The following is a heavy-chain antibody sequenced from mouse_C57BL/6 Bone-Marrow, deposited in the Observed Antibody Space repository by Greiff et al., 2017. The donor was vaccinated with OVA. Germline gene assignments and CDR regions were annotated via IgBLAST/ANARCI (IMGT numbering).Heavy chain of an antibody. V-gene: IGHV1-19*01. CDR2: INPYNGGT. D-gene: IGHD2-4*01. J-gene: IGHJ2*01. Sequence: VQLQQSGPVLVKPGASVKMSCKASGYTFTDYYMNWVKQSHGKSLEWIGVINPYNGGTSYTQKFKGKATLTVDKSSSTAYMELNSLTSEDSAVYYFARSFYDYDVRYFDYWGQGTTLTVSS. CDR1: GYTFTDYY. CDR3: ARSFYDYDVRYFDY.